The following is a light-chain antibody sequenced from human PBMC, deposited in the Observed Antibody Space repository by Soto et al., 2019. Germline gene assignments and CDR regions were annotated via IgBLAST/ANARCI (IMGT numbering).Light chain of an antibody. V-gene: IGLV1-47*02. CDR3: AAWDDSLSGPV. Sequence: QSVLTQPPSASGAPGQRVTISCSGSSSNIGINYVYWYQQLPGTAPKLLIFTTYQRPSGVPDRFSGSKSGTSASLASSGLRSEDEADYYCAAWDDSLSGPVFGGGTKVTVL. CDR1: SSNIGINY. J-gene: IGLJ3*02. CDR2: TTY.